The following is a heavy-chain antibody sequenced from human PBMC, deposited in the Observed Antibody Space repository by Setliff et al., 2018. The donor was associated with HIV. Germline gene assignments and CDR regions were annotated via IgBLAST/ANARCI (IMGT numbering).Heavy chain of an antibody. CDR1: GFTFSSYS. Sequence: GESLKISCAASGFTFSSYSMNWVRQAPGKGLEWVSSISSSSSYIYYADSVKGRFTISRDNAENSLYLQMNSLRAEDTAVYYCARDFNYYYYYGMDVWGQGTTVTVSS. CDR3: ARDFNYYYYYGMDV. CDR2: ISSSSSYI. V-gene: IGHV3-21*01. J-gene: IGHJ6*02.